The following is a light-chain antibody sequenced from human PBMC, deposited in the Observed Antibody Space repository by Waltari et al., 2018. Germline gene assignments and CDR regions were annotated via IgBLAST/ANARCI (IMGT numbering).Light chain of an antibody. J-gene: IGKJ2*01. CDR3: QQYNKWPPYT. CDR1: QSVGSD. Sequence: EIVMTQSPATLSVSPGERATLSCRASQSVGSDLAWYQQKPGQAPSLIIYGASTRVTGVPARFSGSGSGTEFTLTISSLQSEDFAVYYCQQYNKWPPYTFGQGTKLEIK. V-gene: IGKV3-15*01. CDR2: GAS.